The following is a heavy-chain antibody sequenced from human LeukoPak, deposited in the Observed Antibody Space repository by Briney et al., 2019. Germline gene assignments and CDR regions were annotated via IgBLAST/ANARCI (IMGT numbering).Heavy chain of an antibody. V-gene: IGHV1-2*02. Sequence: ASVKVSCKASGYTFTGYYMHWVRQAPGQGLEWMGWINPNSGGTNYAQKFQGRVTMTRDMSISTAYMELSRLRSDDTAVYYCATFVATYYDILTGYSREFDYWGQGTLVTVSS. CDR3: ATFVATYYDILTGYSREFDY. CDR2: INPNSGGT. D-gene: IGHD3-9*01. CDR1: GYTFTGYY. J-gene: IGHJ4*02.